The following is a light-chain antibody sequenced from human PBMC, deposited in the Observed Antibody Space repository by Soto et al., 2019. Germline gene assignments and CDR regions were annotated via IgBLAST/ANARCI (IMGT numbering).Light chain of an antibody. Sequence: EIVLTQSPGTLSLSPGESATLSCRASQSVRSNYLAWYQQKPGQAPRLLIFGASNRATGIPPRFSGRGSGTDFTLTIIRLEPEDFAVYYCQQYGSSPLTFGGGTKVDIK. CDR1: QSVRSNY. V-gene: IGKV3-20*01. CDR3: QQYGSSPLT. J-gene: IGKJ4*01. CDR2: GAS.